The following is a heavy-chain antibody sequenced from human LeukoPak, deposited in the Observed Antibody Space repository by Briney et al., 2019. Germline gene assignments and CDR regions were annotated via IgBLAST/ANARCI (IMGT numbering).Heavy chain of an antibody. D-gene: IGHD3-10*01. CDR1: GFTFDDYG. V-gene: IGHV3-20*01. CDR2: INWNGGST. Sequence: TGGSLRLSCAASGFTFDDYGMSWVRQAPGKGLEWVSGINWNGGSTGYADSVKGRFTISRDNAKNSLYLQMNSLRAEDTALYHCARAYGSGSYYEDYWGQGTLVTVSS. J-gene: IGHJ4*02. CDR3: ARAYGSGSYYEDY.